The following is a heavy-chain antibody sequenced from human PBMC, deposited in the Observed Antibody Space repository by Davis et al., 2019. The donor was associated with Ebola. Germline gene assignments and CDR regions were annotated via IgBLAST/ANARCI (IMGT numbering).Heavy chain of an antibody. Sequence: GESLKIPCAASGFTFSSYSMNWVRQAPGKGLEWVSSISSSSSYIYYADSVKGRFTISRDNAKNSLYLQMNSLRAEDTAVYYCAREYSGYDLYYYYYYGMDVWGQGTTVTVSS. CDR1: GFTFSSYS. V-gene: IGHV3-21*01. D-gene: IGHD5-12*01. CDR2: ISSSSSYI. J-gene: IGHJ6*02. CDR3: AREYSGYDLYYYYYYGMDV.